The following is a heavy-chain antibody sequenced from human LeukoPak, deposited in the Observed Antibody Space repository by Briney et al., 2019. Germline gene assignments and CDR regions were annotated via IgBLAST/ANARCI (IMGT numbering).Heavy chain of an antibody. CDR2: ISSDESEE. CDR1: GFSFTAYG. J-gene: IGHJ4*02. D-gene: IGHD3-16*01. CDR3: AKSDSGSAYHAQDY. V-gene: IGHV3-30*18. Sequence: PGRSLRLSCAASGFSFTAYGMHWVRQAPGKGLEWVAVISSDESEEYYGDSVKGRFTISRDNSKNTLYLQMSDMRNEDTAVYYCAKSDSGSAYHAQDYCGQGTLVTVSS.